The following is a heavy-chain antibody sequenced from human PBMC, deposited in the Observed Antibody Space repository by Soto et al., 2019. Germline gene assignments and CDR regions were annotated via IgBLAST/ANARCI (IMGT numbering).Heavy chain of an antibody. CDR3: ARDCPVISRYYVTSLAY. D-gene: IGHD3-22*01. CDR1: GFTFSSYA. V-gene: IGHV3-30-3*01. CDR2: ISYDGSNK. J-gene: IGHJ4*02. Sequence: PGGSLRLSCAASGFTFSSYAMHWVRQAPGKGLEWVAVISYDGSNKYYADSVKGRFTISRDNSKNTLYLQMNSLRAEDTAVYYCARDCPVISRYYVTSLAYSGPGTLVTVFS.